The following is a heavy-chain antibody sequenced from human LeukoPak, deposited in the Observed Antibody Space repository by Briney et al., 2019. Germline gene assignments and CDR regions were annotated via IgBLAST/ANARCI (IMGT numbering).Heavy chain of an antibody. J-gene: IGHJ3*02. CDR2: ISWNSGSI. Sequence: GRSLRLSCAASGFTFDDYAMHWVRQAPGKGLEWVSGISWNSGSIGYEDSVKGRFTISRDNAKNSLYLQMNSLRAEDTALYYCAKATGYSSSWDAFDIWGQGTMVTVSS. V-gene: IGHV3-9*01. CDR3: AKATGYSSSWDAFDI. CDR1: GFTFDDYA. D-gene: IGHD6-13*01.